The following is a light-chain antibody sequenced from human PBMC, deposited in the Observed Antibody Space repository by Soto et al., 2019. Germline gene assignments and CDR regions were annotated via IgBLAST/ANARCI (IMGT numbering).Light chain of an antibody. CDR2: KAS. CDR1: QTISSW. CDR3: QHYNIYSEA. Sequence: EIQITQSTSTLSGSVGDRVTITCRASQTISSWLAWYQQKPGKAPKLLIYKASTLKSGVPSRFSGSGSGTEFTLTISSLQPDDVATYYCQHYNIYSEAFGQGTKVDIK. V-gene: IGKV1-5*03. J-gene: IGKJ1*01.